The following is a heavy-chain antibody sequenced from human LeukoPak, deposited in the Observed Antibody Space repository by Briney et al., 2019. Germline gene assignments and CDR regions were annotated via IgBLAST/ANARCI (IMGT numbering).Heavy chain of an antibody. CDR1: GHTFTSYD. D-gene: IGHD6-13*01. J-gene: IGHJ4*02. Sequence: ASEKLSRKASGHTFTSYDINWVRQATGQGLEWMGWMNPDSGNTGYAQKFQGRVTMTRNPSISTAYMELSSLTSEDTAVYYCARRIAAAGVGIVYWGQGTLVTVSS. CDR2: MNPDSGNT. V-gene: IGHV1-8*01. CDR3: ARRIAAAGVGIVY.